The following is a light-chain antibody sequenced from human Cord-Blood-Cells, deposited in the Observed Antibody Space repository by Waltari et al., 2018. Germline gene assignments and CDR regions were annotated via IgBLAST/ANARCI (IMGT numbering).Light chain of an antibody. J-gene: IGKJ1*01. Sequence: DIVMSQSTDYLAVSLGERATINCKSSQSVLYSSNNKNYLAWYQQKPGQPPKLLIYWASTRESGVPDRFSGSGSGTDFTLTISSLQAEDVAVYYCQQYYSTPTFGQGTKVEIK. CDR1: QSVLYSSNNKNY. CDR3: QQYYSTPT. V-gene: IGKV4-1*01. CDR2: WAS.